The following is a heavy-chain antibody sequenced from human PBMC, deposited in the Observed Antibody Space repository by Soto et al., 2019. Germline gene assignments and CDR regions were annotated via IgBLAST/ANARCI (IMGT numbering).Heavy chain of an antibody. J-gene: IGHJ4*02. CDR2: IYWDDDK. CDR1: GFSLSTTEVG. D-gene: IGHD3-9*01. CDR3: AHRFDWYYFDY. Sequence: QITLKESGPTLVKPTQTLTLTCTFSGFSLSTTEVGVGWIRQPPGKALEWLALIYWDDDKRYSPSLKSRLTITKDTSKNQVVLTMTNADPVDTATYYCAHRFDWYYFDYWGQGTLVTVSS. V-gene: IGHV2-5*02.